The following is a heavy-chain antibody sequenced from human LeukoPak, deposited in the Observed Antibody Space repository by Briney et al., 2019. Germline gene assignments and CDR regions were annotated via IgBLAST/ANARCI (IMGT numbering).Heavy chain of an antibody. CDR2: INHRGST. D-gene: IGHD1-26*01. J-gene: IGHJ4*02. CDR3: ARGRGGSYHRDNYFDY. Sequence: KPSETLSLTCAVYGGSFSGYYWSWIRQPPGKGLEWIGEINHRGSTNYNPSLKSRVTISVDTSKNQFSLKLSSVTAADTAVYYCARGRGGSYHRDNYFDYWGQGTLVTVSS. CDR1: GGSFSGYY. V-gene: IGHV4-34*01.